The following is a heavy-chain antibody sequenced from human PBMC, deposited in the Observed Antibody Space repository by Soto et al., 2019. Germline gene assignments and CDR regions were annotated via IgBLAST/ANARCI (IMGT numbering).Heavy chain of an antibody. D-gene: IGHD3-10*01. V-gene: IGHV3-33*08. CDR1: GFTFSDYG. Sequence: VQLLESGGGLVQPGGSLRLSCAASGFTFSDYGIHWVRQAPGKGLEWVALIWFDGSNKYYADSVKGRFTISRDNSKNTLYLQMNSLRAEDTAVYYCARHYGSGSLDIWGQGTMVTVSS. CDR3: ARHYGSGSLDI. J-gene: IGHJ3*02. CDR2: IWFDGSNK.